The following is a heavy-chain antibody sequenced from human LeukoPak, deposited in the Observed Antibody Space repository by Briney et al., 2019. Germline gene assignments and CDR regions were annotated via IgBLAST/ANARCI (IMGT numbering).Heavy chain of an antibody. D-gene: IGHD5-24*01. V-gene: IGHV1-69*05. CDR1: GGTFIIYA. CDR3: ARGEMATIAVY. Sequence: SVKVSCKASGGTFIIYAISWVRQAPGQGGEWMGGIIPIFGTANYAQKFQGRVTITTDESTSTAYMELSSLRSEDTAVYYCARGEMATIAVYWGQGTLVTVSS. CDR2: IIPIFGTA. J-gene: IGHJ4*02.